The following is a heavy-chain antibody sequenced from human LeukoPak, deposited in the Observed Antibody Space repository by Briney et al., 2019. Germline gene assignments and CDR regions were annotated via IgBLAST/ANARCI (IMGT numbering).Heavy chain of an antibody. CDR2: IYYSGST. J-gene: IGHJ3*02. CDR3: ARQLSGVFAFDI. V-gene: IGHV4-59*08. D-gene: IGHD2-8*01. Sequence: SETLSLTCTVSGGSISSYYWSWIRQPPGKGLEWIGYIYYSGSTSDNPSLKSRVTISLDTSKNQFSLKLSSVTAADTAVYYCARQLSGVFAFDIWGQGTMVTVSS. CDR1: GGSISSYY.